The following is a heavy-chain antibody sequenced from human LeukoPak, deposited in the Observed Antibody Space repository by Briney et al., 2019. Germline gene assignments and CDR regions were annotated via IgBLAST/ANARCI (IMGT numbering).Heavy chain of an antibody. CDR2: INHSGST. J-gene: IGHJ4*02. D-gene: IGHD5-18*01. Sequence: PSETLSLTCAVYGGSFSGYYWSWIRQPPGKGLEWLGEINHSGSTNYNPSLKSRVTISVDTSKNQFSLKLSSVTAADTAVYYCARGRGYSYGYPPGGCWGQGTLVTVSS. V-gene: IGHV4-34*01. CDR1: GGSFSGYY. CDR3: ARGRGYSYGYPPGGC.